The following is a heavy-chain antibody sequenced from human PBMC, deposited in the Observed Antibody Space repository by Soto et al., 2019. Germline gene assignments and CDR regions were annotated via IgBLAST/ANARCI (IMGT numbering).Heavy chain of an antibody. Sequence: VASVKVSCKASGGTFSSYAISWVRQAPGQGLEWMGGIIPIFGTANYAQKFQGRVTITADKSTSTAYMELSSLRSEDTAVYYCARAPLGAFDIWGQGTMVTVSS. V-gene: IGHV1-69*06. J-gene: IGHJ3*02. CDR3: ARAPLGAFDI. CDR1: GGTFSSYA. CDR2: IIPIFGTA.